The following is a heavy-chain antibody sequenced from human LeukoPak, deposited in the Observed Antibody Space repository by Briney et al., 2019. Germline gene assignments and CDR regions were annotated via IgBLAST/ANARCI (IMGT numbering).Heavy chain of an antibody. CDR1: GFTFSSYG. CDR2: ISYDGSNK. V-gene: IGHV3-30*18. Sequence: PGGSLRLSCAASGFTFSSYGMHWVRQAPGKGLEWVAVISYDGSNKYYADSVKGRFTISRDNSKNTLYLQMNSLRAEDTAVYYCAKGGFEWELLSKLTTHPDYYCYGMDVWGQGTTVTVSS. J-gene: IGHJ6*02. CDR3: AKGGFEWELLSKLTTHPDYYCYGMDV. D-gene: IGHD1-26*01.